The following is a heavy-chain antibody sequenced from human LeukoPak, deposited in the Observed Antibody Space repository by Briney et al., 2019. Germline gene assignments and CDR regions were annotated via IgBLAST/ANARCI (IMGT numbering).Heavy chain of an antibody. J-gene: IGHJ4*02. Sequence: TGGSLRLSCAASGFTFSSYAMHWVRQAPGKGLEWVAVISYDGSNKYYADSVKGRFTISRDNSKNTLYLQMNSLRAEDTAVYHCARDPDYGDYALDYWGQGTLVTVSS. D-gene: IGHD4-17*01. CDR3: ARDPDYGDYALDY. CDR1: GFTFSSYA. V-gene: IGHV3-30-3*01. CDR2: ISYDGSNK.